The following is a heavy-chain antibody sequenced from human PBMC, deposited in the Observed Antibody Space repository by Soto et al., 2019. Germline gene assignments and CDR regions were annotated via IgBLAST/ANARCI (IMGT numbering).Heavy chain of an antibody. Sequence: QVQLVESGGGVVQPGRSLRLSCAASGFTFSCYAMHWVRQAPGKGLEWVAVISYDGSNKYYADSVKGRFTISRDNSKNTLYLQMNSLRAEDTAVYYCARGDPSFMDVWGQGTTVTVSS. J-gene: IGHJ6*02. CDR2: ISYDGSNK. CDR3: ARGDPSFMDV. D-gene: IGHD2-21*01. CDR1: GFTFSCYA. V-gene: IGHV3-30-3*01.